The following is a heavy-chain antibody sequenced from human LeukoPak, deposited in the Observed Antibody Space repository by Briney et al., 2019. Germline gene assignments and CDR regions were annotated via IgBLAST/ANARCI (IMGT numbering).Heavy chain of an antibody. CDR1: GFTFSNYA. CDR3: AKHFGSGTYYNYLDY. Sequence: GGSARLSCVASGFTFSNYAMSWVRRAPGKGLEWVSVISGSGGVISASGGATYYADSARGRFTISRDNSENTLYLQLNSLRAEDTAVYYCAKHFGSGTYYNYLDYWGQGTLVTVSS. J-gene: IGHJ4*02. CDR2: ISGSGGVISASGGAT. V-gene: IGHV3-23*01. D-gene: IGHD3-10*01.